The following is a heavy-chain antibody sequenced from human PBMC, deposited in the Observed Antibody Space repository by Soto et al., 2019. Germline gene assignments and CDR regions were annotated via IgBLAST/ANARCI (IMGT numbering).Heavy chain of an antibody. CDR2: ISWNSGNI. D-gene: IGHD6-6*01. CDR3: VKDSGRGFKYSSWSGSGGYFDS. CDR1: GFTFADYA. Sequence: EVQLVESGGALVQPGRSLRLSCAASGFTFADYALHWVRQVPGKGLEWVSDISWNSGNIGYADSVKGRFTISRDNAKNSLYLQMDSLRAEDTALYYCVKDSGRGFKYSSWSGSGGYFDSWGQGTLVTVSS. V-gene: IGHV3-9*01. J-gene: IGHJ4*02.